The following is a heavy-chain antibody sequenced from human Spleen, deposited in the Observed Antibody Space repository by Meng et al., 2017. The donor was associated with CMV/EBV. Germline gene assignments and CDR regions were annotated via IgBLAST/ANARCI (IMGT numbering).Heavy chain of an antibody. J-gene: IGHJ4*02. CDR1: GFTFRNYA. CDR2: IWYDGSNK. V-gene: IGHV3-33*06. CDR3: AKEGTAVTTFCFDY. Sequence: SGFTFRNYAINWVSQDPDKGLECVAVIWYDGSNKYYADSVKGQFTISRDNSKNTLYLQMNSLRAEDTAVYYCAKEGTAVTTFCFDYWGQGTLVTVSS. D-gene: IGHD4-17*01.